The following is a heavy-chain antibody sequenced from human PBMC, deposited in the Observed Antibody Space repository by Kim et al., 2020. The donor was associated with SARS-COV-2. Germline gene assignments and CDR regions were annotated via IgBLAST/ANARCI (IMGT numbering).Heavy chain of an antibody. CDR2: IYPGDSDT. CDR3: AREGSGSYYRDSHWFDP. Sequence: GESLKISCKGSGYSFTSYWIGWVRQMPGKGLEWMGIIYPGDSDTRYSPSFQGQVTISADKSISTAYLQWSSLKASDTAMYYYAREGSGSYYRDSHWFDPWGQGTLVTVSS. V-gene: IGHV5-51*01. D-gene: IGHD3-10*01. CDR1: GYSFTSYW. J-gene: IGHJ5*02.